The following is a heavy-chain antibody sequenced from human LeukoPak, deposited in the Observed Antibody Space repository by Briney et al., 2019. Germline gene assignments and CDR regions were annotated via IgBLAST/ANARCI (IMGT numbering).Heavy chain of an antibody. CDR3: ARDNGIGVTAMVPRV. CDR1: GGSISSGGYY. V-gene: IGHV4-30-2*01. CDR2: IYHSGST. J-gene: IGHJ6*04. Sequence: SETLSLTCTVSGGSISSGGYYWSWIRQPPGKGLEWIGYIYHSGSTYYNPSLKSRVTISVDRSKNQFSLKLSSVTAADTAVYYCARDNGIGVTAMVPRVWGKGTTVTVSS. D-gene: IGHD5-18*01.